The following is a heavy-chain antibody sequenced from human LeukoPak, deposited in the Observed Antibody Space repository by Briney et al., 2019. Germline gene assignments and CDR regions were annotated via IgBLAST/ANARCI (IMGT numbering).Heavy chain of an antibody. CDR3: AKDPGGYCSGGSCYLY. CDR2: ISGSGGST. V-gene: IGHV3-23*01. Sequence: GGSLRLSCAASGFTFSSYAMSWVRQAPGKGLEWVSAISGSGGSTYYADSVKGRFTISRDNSKNTLYLQMNSLRAEDTAVYYCAKDPGGYCSGGSCYLYWGQGTLVTVSS. D-gene: IGHD2-15*01. CDR1: GFTFSSYA. J-gene: IGHJ4*02.